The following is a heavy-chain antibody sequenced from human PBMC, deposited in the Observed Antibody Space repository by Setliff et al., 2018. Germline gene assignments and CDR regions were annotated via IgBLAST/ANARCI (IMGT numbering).Heavy chain of an antibody. CDR2: INTNAGNP. J-gene: IGHJ6*03. CDR1: GYTFSSYA. D-gene: IGHD3-10*01. Sequence: ASVKVSCKASGYTFSSYAMNWVRQAPGQGLEWMGWINTNAGNPTYAQDFTGRFVFSLDTSVSTAYLQISSLKAEDSAVYYCGRASRFGTIVYRGDYYMDVWGKGTTVTVS. CDR3: GRASRFGTIVYRGDYYMDV. V-gene: IGHV7-4-1*02.